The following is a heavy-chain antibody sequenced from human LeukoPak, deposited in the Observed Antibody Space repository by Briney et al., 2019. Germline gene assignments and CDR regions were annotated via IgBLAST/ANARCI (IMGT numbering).Heavy chain of an antibody. J-gene: IGHJ6*02. CDR1: GFTFSNYG. D-gene: IGHD3-16*01. Sequence: PGGSLRLSCAAAGFTFSNYGMHWVRQAPGKGLEWVAVISYDGSNKYYADSVKGRFTISRDNSKNTLYLQMNSLRAEDTAVYYCAKALFGVRYYGMDVWGQGTTVTVSS. CDR3: AKALFGVRYYGMDV. V-gene: IGHV3-30*18. CDR2: ISYDGSNK.